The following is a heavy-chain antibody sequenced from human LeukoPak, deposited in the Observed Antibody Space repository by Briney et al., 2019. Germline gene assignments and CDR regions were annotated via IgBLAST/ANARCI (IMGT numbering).Heavy chain of an antibody. J-gene: IGHJ4*02. V-gene: IGHV4-38-2*02. CDR2: IYHSGNT. Sequence: SETLSLTCTVSGSSISSGYYWGWIRQPPGKGLEWIGNIYHSGNTYYNPSLKSRVTISVDTSKNQFSLKLRSVTAADTAVYYCARDRGIAAAGIPPTNWGQGTLVTVSS. CDR1: GSSISSGYY. CDR3: ARDRGIAAAGIPPTN. D-gene: IGHD6-13*01.